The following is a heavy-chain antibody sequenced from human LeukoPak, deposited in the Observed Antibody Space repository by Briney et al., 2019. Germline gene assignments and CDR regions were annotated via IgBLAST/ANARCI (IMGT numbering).Heavy chain of an antibody. Sequence: SETLSLTCTVSGGSISSYYWSWIRQPPGKGLEWIGEINHSGSTNYNPSLKSRVTISVDTSKNQFSLKLSSVTAADTAVYYCARENIVVVPAANGTYWFDPWGQGTLVTVSS. CDR2: INHSGST. CDR3: ARENIVVVPAANGTYWFDP. J-gene: IGHJ5*02. D-gene: IGHD2-2*01. CDR1: GGSISSYY. V-gene: IGHV4-34*01.